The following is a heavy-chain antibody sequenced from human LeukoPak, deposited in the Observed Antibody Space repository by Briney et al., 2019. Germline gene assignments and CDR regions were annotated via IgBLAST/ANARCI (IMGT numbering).Heavy chain of an antibody. Sequence: SETLSLTCALYGGSFSGYYWSWIRQPPENGMEWFGEINHSGSTTYHPSLKHRVTITVSTSKNQFSLSLSSVTAADTAVYYCARGRGYGYFVYYYYYMDVWGKGATVTVSS. D-gene: IGHD3-16*01. V-gene: IGHV4-34*01. CDR1: GGSFSGYY. CDR2: INHSGST. CDR3: ARGRGYGYFVYYYYYMDV. J-gene: IGHJ6*03.